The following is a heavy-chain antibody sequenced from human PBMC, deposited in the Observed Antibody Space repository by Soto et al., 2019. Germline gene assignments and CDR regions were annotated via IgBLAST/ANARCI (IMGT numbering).Heavy chain of an antibody. Sequence: LSLTCTVSGGSITTYQWSWIRQPPGKGLEWIGYISYSGSTNYNPSLKSRVTISVDTSKNQFSLKLSSVSAADTAVYYCVRGIAAAGTRWFDPWGQGTLVTVSS. D-gene: IGHD6-13*01. J-gene: IGHJ5*02. V-gene: IGHV4-59*08. CDR2: ISYSGST. CDR3: VRGIAAAGTRWFDP. CDR1: GGSITTYQ.